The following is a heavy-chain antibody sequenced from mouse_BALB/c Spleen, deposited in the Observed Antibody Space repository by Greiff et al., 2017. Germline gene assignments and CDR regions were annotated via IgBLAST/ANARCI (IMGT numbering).Heavy chain of an antibody. CDR3: ARSAIHYYGYGAY. V-gene: IGHV5-17*02. CDR2: ISSGSSTI. CDR1: GFTFSSFG. Sequence: EVQGVESGGGLVQPGGSRKLSCAASGFTFSSFGMHWVRQAPEKGLEWVAYISSGSSTIYYADTVKGRFTISRDNPKNTLFLQMTSLRSEDTAMYYCARSAIHYYGYGAYWGQGTLVTVSA. D-gene: IGHD1-2*01. J-gene: IGHJ3*01.